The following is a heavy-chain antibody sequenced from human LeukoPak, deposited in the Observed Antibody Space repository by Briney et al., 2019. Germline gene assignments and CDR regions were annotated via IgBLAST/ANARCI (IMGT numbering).Heavy chain of an antibody. V-gene: IGHV3-23*01. CDR3: AKDARRITMIVVVTPLDY. CDR1: GFTFSSYA. D-gene: IGHD3-22*01. Sequence: GGSLRLSCAASGFTFSSYAMSWVRQAPGKGLEWVSAISGSGGSTYYADSVKGRFTISRDNSKNTLYLQMNSLRAEDTAVYYRAKDARRITMIVVVTPLDYWGQGTLVTVSS. CDR2: ISGSGGST. J-gene: IGHJ4*02.